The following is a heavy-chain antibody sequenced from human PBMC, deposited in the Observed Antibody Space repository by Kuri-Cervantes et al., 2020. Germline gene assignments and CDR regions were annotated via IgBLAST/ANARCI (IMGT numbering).Heavy chain of an antibody. V-gene: IGHV4-39*07. Sequence: SETLSLTCTVSGGSISSSSYYWGWIRQPPGKGLEWIGSIYYSGSTYYNPSLKSRVTISVDTSKNQFSLKLSSVTAADTAVYYCARAVVSSGWLNWFDPWGQGTLVTVSS. J-gene: IGHJ5*02. CDR2: IYYSGST. CDR3: ARAVVSSGWLNWFDP. D-gene: IGHD6-19*01. CDR1: GGSISSSSYY.